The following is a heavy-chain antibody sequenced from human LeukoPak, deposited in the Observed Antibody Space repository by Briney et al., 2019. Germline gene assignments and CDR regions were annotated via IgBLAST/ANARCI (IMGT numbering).Heavy chain of an antibody. CDR1: GGSISSYY. V-gene: IGHV4-4*07. CDR3: ARDRYYYDSSARYFDY. Sequence: SETLSLTCTVSGGSISSYYWSWIRQPAGKGLEWIGRIHTSGSTNYSPSLKSRVTMSVDTSKNQFSLKLSSVTAVDTAVYYCARDRYYYDSSARYFDYWGQGTLVTVSS. J-gene: IGHJ4*02. D-gene: IGHD3-22*01. CDR2: IHTSGST.